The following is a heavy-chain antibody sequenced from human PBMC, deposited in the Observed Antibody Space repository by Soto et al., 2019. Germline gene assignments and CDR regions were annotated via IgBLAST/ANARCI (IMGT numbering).Heavy chain of an antibody. CDR2: ISSDGTNK. J-gene: IGHJ4*02. CDR3: AKDGGSLTYYFDY. D-gene: IGHD3-9*01. V-gene: IGHV3-30*18. Sequence: GGSLRLSCAASGFTFTIYGMHWVRQAPGKGLEWVAAISSDGTNKYYPDSVKGRFTISRDNSQSTVFLQMNSLRADDTAVYYCAKDGGSLTYYFDYWGRGTLVTVSS. CDR1: GFTFTIYG.